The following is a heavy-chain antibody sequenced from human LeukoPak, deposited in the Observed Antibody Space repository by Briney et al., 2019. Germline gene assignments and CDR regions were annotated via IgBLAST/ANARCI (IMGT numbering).Heavy chain of an antibody. V-gene: IGHV4-61*01. CDR1: GGSVSSGSYY. D-gene: IGHD1-26*01. Sequence: SETLSLTCTVSGGSVSSGSYYWSWIRQPPGKGLEWIGYIYYSGSTNYNPSLKSRVTISVDTSKNQFSLKLSSVTAADTAVYYCARDRGSGSYGWFDPWGQGTLVTVSS. CDR3: ARDRGSGSYGWFDP. J-gene: IGHJ5*02. CDR2: IYYSGST.